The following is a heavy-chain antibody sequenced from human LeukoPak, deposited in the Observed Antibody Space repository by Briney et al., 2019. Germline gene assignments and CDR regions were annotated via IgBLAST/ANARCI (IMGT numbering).Heavy chain of an antibody. D-gene: IGHD3-10*01. J-gene: IGHJ6*03. V-gene: IGHV3-23*01. CDR2: ISYSGGST. Sequence: GGSLRLSCAASGFTFSSYAMSWVRQAPGKGLEWVSAISYSGGSTYYADSVKGRFTISRDNSKNTLYLQMNSLRAEDTAVYYCARGGGYGSGSYYSLSRYYYMDVWGKGTTVTVSS. CDR1: GFTFSSYA. CDR3: ARGGGYGSGSYYSLSRYYYMDV.